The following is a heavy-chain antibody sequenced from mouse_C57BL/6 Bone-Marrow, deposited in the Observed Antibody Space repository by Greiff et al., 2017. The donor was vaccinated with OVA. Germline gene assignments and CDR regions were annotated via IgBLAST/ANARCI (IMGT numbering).Heavy chain of an antibody. CDR2: INPNNGGT. CDR1: GYTFTDYY. Sequence: EVQLQQSGPELVKPGASVKISCKASGYTFTDYYMNWVKQSHGKSLEWIGDINPNNGGTSYNQKFKGKATLTVDKSSSTAYMELRSLTSEDSAVYYCARGITTVVAPRFAYWGQGTLVTVSA. CDR3: ARGITTVVAPRFAY. J-gene: IGHJ3*01. V-gene: IGHV1-26*01. D-gene: IGHD1-1*01.